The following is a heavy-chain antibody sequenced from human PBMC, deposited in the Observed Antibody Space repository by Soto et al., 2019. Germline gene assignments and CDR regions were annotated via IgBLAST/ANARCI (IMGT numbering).Heavy chain of an antibody. CDR2: IYYSGST. Sequence: QLQLQESGPGLVKPSETLSLTCTVSGGSISSSAYYWGWIRQPPGKGLEWIGSIYYSGSTYYNPPLKSRVPISVATSKNQFPLKLSSVTAAATAVYYCARHKFGPTVDYWGQGTLVTVSS. D-gene: IGHD3-10*01. V-gene: IGHV4-39*01. J-gene: IGHJ4*02. CDR3: ARHKFGPTVDY. CDR1: GGSISSSAYY.